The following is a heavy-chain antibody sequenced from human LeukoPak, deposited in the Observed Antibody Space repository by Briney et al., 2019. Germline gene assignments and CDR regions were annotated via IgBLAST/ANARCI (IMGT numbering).Heavy chain of an antibody. V-gene: IGHV5-51*01. CDR2: IYPGDSDT. CDR1: GYSFTSYW. J-gene: IGHJ3*02. D-gene: IGHD3-9*01. Sequence: GESLKISCKGSGYSFTSYWIGWVRQMPGKGLEWMGIIYPGDSDTRYSPSFQGQVTISADKSISTAYLQWSSLKASDTAMYYCARPLRYFDWPHGAFDIWGQGTMVTVSS. CDR3: ARPLRYFDWPHGAFDI.